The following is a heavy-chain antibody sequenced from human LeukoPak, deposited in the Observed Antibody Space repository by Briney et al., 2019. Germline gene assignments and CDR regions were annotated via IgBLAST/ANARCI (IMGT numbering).Heavy chain of an antibody. CDR3: AKASNVYGSGSYFPSNNWFDP. Sequence: GGSLRLSCAASGFTFSSYAMTWVRQAPGEGLEWASAISGSGAYTQYADSVKGRFTISRDNSKNTLYLHLNSLRAEDTAVYYCAKASNVYGSGSYFPSNNWFDPWGQGTLVTVSS. D-gene: IGHD3-10*01. CDR1: GFTFSSYA. CDR2: ISGSGAYT. V-gene: IGHV3-23*01. J-gene: IGHJ5*02.